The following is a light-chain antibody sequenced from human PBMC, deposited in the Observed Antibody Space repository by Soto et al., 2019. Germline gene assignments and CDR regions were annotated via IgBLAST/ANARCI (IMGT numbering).Light chain of an antibody. CDR1: TSNLGGNT. Sequence: QSVLTQPPSVSGTPGHKVSISYSGSTSNLGGNTVNWYQQLPGTAPKLLIYTNNQRPSGVPDRFSGSKSGTSASLAISDLRSEDEADFYCAAWDDSLNAVVFGGGTQLTVL. J-gene: IGLJ2*01. CDR2: TNN. V-gene: IGLV1-44*01. CDR3: AAWDDSLNAVV.